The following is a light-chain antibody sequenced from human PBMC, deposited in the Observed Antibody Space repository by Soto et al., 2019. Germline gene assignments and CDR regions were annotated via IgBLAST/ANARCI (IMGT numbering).Light chain of an antibody. V-gene: IGKV1-12*01. CDR3: QKYDSAPPT. CDR1: QDINKW. Sequence: DIVLTQSPSSVSAPVGDRVTISCRASQDINKWLAWYQQKPGKAPKLLISAASTLQSGVPSRFSGSGSGTEFTLTIQSLQPDDIATYYCQKYDSAPPTFGQGTKVEIK. J-gene: IGKJ1*01. CDR2: AAS.